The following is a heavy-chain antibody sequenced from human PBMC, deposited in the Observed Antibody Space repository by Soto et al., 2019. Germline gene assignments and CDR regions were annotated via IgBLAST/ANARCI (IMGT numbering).Heavy chain of an antibody. CDR2: INAGNGNT. Sequence: QVQLVQSGAEEKKPGASVKVSWKASGYTFTSYAMHWVRQAPGQRLEWMGWINAGNGNTKYSHKFPGRVTITTDPTATTAYMDLSSLRSAHTAVSSCSSSIVFLTALDYLGQGTLVTVSS. D-gene: IGHD2-21*02. V-gene: IGHV1-3*05. CDR1: GYTFTSYA. J-gene: IGHJ4*02. CDR3: SSSIVFLTALDY.